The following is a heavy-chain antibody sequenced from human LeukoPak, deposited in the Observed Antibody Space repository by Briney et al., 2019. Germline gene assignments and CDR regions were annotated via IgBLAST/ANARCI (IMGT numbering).Heavy chain of an antibody. Sequence: PSETLSLTCAVYGGSFSGYYWSWIRQPPGKGLERIGEINHSGSTNYNPSLKSRVTISVDTSKNQFSLKLSSVTAADTAVYYCARQQGVYYGSGSYYSWFDPWGQGTLVTVSS. CDR1: GGSFSGYY. V-gene: IGHV4-34*01. CDR3: ARQQGVYYGSGSYYSWFDP. J-gene: IGHJ5*02. CDR2: INHSGST. D-gene: IGHD3-10*01.